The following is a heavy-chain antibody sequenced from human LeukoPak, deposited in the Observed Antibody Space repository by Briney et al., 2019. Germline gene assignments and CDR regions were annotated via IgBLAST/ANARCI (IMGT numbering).Heavy chain of an antibody. CDR2: ISSNGGST. Sequence: GGSLRLSCAASGFTFSSYAMHWVRQAPGKGLEYVSAISSNGGSTYYANSAKGRFTISRDNSKNTLYLQMGSLRAEDMAVYYCARGKPEGDYYFDYWGQGTLVTVSS. CDR1: GFTFSSYA. CDR3: ARGKPEGDYYFDY. V-gene: IGHV3-64*01. J-gene: IGHJ4*02. D-gene: IGHD1-14*01.